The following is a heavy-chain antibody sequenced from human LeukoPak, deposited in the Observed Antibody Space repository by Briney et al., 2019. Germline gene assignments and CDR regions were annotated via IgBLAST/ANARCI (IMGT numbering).Heavy chain of an antibody. CDR3: ARLSDSDSSGYYWGFEY. Sequence: SETLSLTCTVSGGSISSYYWSWIRQPPGKGLECIGYIYYSGSTTYNPSLKSRVTISVDTSKNEFSLKLGSVTAADTSVYYCARLSDSDSSGYYWGFEYWGQGSLVTVSS. J-gene: IGHJ4*02. D-gene: IGHD3-22*01. V-gene: IGHV4-59*08. CDR2: IYYSGST. CDR1: GGSISSYY.